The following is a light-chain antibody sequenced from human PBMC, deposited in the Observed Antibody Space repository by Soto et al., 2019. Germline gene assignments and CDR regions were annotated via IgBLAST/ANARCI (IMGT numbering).Light chain of an antibody. CDR1: ESVSSN. J-gene: IGKJ4*01. V-gene: IGKV3-11*01. CDR2: DAS. Sequence: EIVLLQSPATLSLYPGERATLSCRASESVSSNLAWDQQKPRQAPRLLLFDASNRATGIPARLSGSRSGTDFTLTISSLEPEDFAVYYCQQHSNWPLTFGGGTKVDI. CDR3: QQHSNWPLT.